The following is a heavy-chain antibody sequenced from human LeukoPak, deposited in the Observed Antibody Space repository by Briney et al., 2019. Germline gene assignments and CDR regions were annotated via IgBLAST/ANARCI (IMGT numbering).Heavy chain of an antibody. V-gene: IGHV3-33*01. CDR1: GFTFSSYG. Sequence: GGSLRLSCAASGFTFSSYGMHWVRQAPGKGLEWVAIIWYDGSNYSYADSVKGRFTISRDNSKNTLYLQMNSLRAEDTAVYYCARGPLLRYSRHYYYYGMDVWGQGTTVTVSS. CDR2: IWYDGSNY. D-gene: IGHD3-9*01. CDR3: ARGPLLRYSRHYYYYGMDV. J-gene: IGHJ6*02.